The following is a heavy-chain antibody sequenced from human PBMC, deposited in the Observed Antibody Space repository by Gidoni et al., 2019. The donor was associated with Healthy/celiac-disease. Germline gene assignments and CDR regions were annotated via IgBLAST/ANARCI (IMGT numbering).Heavy chain of an antibody. CDR3: AKGGAYYYDSSGYYNGLDFDY. Sequence: QVQRVESGGGVVQPGRSLRLSWAASGFTFSSYGMHWVRPAPGKGLEWVAVISYDGSNKYYADSVKGRFTISRDNSKNTLYLKMNSLRAEDTAVYYCAKGGAYYYDSSGYYNGLDFDYWGQGTLVTVSS. J-gene: IGHJ4*02. CDR2: ISYDGSNK. D-gene: IGHD3-22*01. CDR1: GFTFSSYG. V-gene: IGHV3-30*18.